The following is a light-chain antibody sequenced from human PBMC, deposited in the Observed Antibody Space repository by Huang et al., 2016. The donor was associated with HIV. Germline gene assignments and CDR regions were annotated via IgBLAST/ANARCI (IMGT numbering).Light chain of an antibody. Sequence: IRMTQSPSSLSASTGDRVTITCRANQDINNFLAWYQQRPGSVPKLLIYAASTLQSGVPWRCSGNGSGTDFTLTIGCLHSEDVATYYCQQYDIHPLTFGPGTRVDIK. J-gene: IGKJ3*01. CDR1: QDINNF. CDR2: AAS. V-gene: IGKV1-8*01. CDR3: QQYDIHPLT.